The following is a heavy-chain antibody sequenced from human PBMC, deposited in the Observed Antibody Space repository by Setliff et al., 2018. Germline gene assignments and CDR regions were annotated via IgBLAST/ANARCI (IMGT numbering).Heavy chain of an antibody. Sequence: ASVKVSCKASGGTFSSYDINWVRQAPGQGLEWMGGIIPIFGTANYAQKFQGRVTITTDESTSTAYMELSSLRSEDTAVYYCARDGGYSGYDPSYYYYYYYMDVWGKGTTVTVSS. CDR2: IIPIFGTA. CDR1: GGTFSSYD. D-gene: IGHD5-12*01. CDR3: ARDGGYSGYDPSYYYYYYYMDV. J-gene: IGHJ6*03. V-gene: IGHV1-69*05.